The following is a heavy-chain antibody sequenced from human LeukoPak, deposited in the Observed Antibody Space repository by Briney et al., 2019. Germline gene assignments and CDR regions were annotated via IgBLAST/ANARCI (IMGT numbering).Heavy chain of an antibody. Sequence: GGSLRLSCAASGFTFSRYWMHWVRQAPGKGLVWVSRINEDGSTTSYADSVKGRFTISRDNAKNTAYLQMNSLGDEDTAVYFCARDYAGSPDYWGQGTLVTVSA. CDR2: INEDGSTT. V-gene: IGHV3-74*01. CDR1: GFTFSRYW. CDR3: ARDYAGSPDY. D-gene: IGHD3-10*01. J-gene: IGHJ4*02.